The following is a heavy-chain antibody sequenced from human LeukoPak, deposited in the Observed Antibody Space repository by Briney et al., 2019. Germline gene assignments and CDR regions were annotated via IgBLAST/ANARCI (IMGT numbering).Heavy chain of an antibody. CDR3: ARVPSSTPYWYFDL. CDR2: IYTSGST. D-gene: IGHD3-3*02. J-gene: IGHJ2*01. Sequence: SETLSLTCTVSGDSISSYYWSWIRQPAGKGLEWIGRIYTSGSTNYNPSLKSRVTMSVDTSKNQFSLKLSPVTAADTAVYYCARVPSSTPYWYFDLWGRGTLVTVSS. CDR1: GDSISSYY. V-gene: IGHV4-4*07.